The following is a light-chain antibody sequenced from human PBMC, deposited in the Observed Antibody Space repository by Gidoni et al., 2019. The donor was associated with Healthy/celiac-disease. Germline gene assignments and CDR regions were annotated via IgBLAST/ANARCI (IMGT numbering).Light chain of an antibody. CDR2: AAS. V-gene: IGKV1-39*01. CDR1: QSISSY. J-gene: IGKJ3*01. CDR3: QQSDSTPFT. Sequence: DIQMTQSPSSLSASVGDRVTITCRASQSISSYLNWYQQKPGKAPKLLIYAASSLQSGVPSRFSGSGSGTDFTLTISSLQPEDFATYYCQQSDSTPFTFXPXTKVDIK.